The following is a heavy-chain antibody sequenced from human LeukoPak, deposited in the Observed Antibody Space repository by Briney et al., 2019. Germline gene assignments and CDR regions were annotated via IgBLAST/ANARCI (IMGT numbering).Heavy chain of an antibody. Sequence: ASVKVSCKASGYTFTSYGISWVRQAPGQGLEWMGWISAYNGNTNYAQKFQGRVTIIADDSTSTAYMELRSLRSEDTAMYYCARALEAIAGSYYFDYWGQGTLVTVSS. CDR3: ARALEAIAGSYYFDY. D-gene: IGHD2-15*01. CDR1: GYTFTSYG. J-gene: IGHJ4*02. CDR2: ISAYNGNT. V-gene: IGHV1-18*01.